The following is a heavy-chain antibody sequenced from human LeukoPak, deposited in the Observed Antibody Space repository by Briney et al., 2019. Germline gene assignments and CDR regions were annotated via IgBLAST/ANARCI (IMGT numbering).Heavy chain of an antibody. D-gene: IGHD6-19*01. CDR2: ISWNSGSI. CDR3: ANGYSSGWSTFDY. CDR1: GFTFDDYA. Sequence: PGGSLRLSCAASGFTFDDYAMHWVRQAPGKGLEWVSGISWNSGSIGYADSVKGRFTISRDNAKNSLYLQMNSLRAEDTALYYYANGYSSGWSTFDYWGQGTLVTVSS. V-gene: IGHV3-9*01. J-gene: IGHJ4*02.